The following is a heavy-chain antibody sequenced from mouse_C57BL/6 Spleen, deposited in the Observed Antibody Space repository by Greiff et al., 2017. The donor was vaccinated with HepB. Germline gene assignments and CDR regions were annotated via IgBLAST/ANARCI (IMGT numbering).Heavy chain of an antibody. D-gene: IGHD2-4*01. J-gene: IGHJ3*01. CDR1: GYTFTSYW. CDR2: IDPSDSYT. CDR3: ARGGDYDVGVFAY. V-gene: IGHV1-50*01. Sequence: QVQLQQPGAELVKPGASVKLSCKASGYTFTSYWMQWVKQRPGQGLEWIGEIDPSDSYTNYNQKFKGKATLTVDTASSTAYMQLSSLPSEDAAVYYCARGGDYDVGVFAYWGQGTLVTVSA.